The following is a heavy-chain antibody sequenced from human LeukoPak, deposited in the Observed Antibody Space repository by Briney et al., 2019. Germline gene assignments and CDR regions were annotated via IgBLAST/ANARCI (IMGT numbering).Heavy chain of an antibody. CDR1: GYTFTGDY. Sequence: ASVKVSCKASGYTFTGDYMHWVRQAPGQGREWMGRINPNSGGTNYAQKFQCRVTMTRDTCISTAYMELSRLRSDDTAVYYCARAYYDILTGPTYMDVWGKGTTVTLSS. J-gene: IGHJ6*03. V-gene: IGHV1-2*06. CDR3: ARAYYDILTGPTYMDV. CDR2: INPNSGGT. D-gene: IGHD3-9*01.